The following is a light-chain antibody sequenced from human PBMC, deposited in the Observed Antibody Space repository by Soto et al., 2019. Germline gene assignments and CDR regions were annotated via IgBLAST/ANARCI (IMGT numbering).Light chain of an antibody. Sequence: DIQMTQSPSTLSASVGDRVTITCRASQSLSTRLVWYQQKPGKAPKLLIYDASSLESGVPSRFSGSGSGTEFTLTISSLQPGDVATYYCQQYNSYWTYGQGTKVDIK. V-gene: IGKV1-5*01. CDR2: DAS. CDR3: QQYNSYWT. J-gene: IGKJ1*01. CDR1: QSLSTR.